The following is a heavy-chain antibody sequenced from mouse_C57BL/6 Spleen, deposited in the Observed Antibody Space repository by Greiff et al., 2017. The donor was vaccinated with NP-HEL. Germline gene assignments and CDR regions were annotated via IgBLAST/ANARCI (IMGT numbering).Heavy chain of an antibody. Sequence: QVHVKQPGAELVKPGASVKVSCKASGYTFTSYWMHWVKQRPGQGLEWIGRIHPSDSDTNYNQKFKGKATLTVDKSSSTAYMQLSSLTSEDSAVYYCASYSNLDYWGQGTTLTVSS. V-gene: IGHV1-74*01. CDR1: GYTFTSYW. CDR2: IHPSDSDT. J-gene: IGHJ2*01. CDR3: ASYSNLDY. D-gene: IGHD2-5*01.